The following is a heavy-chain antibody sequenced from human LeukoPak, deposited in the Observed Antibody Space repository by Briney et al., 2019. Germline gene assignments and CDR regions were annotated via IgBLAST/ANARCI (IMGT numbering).Heavy chain of an antibody. CDR1: RFTLSTYW. CDR3: ARGVPYDSWSGPHYSDY. Sequence: GGSLRLSCAASRFTLSTYWMSWVRQAPGKELEWVAHIKQDGSQEYYVDSVKGRFTISRDSAKNSLYLQMNSLRAEDTAVYYCARGVPYDSWSGPHYSDYWGQGTLVTVSS. CDR2: IKQDGSQE. V-gene: IGHV3-7*01. D-gene: IGHD3-3*01. J-gene: IGHJ4*02.